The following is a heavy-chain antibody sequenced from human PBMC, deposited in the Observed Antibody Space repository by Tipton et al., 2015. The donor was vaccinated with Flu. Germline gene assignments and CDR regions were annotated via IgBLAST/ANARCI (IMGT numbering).Heavy chain of an antibody. V-gene: IGHV4-39*07. D-gene: IGHD2-21*01. CDR3: VGDKNFDDFDN. Sequence: TLSLTCTVSGGSITGTTYYWGWIRQPPGKGLVWIGNIYYSGSTYYNPSLKNRLTISLDTSKNQFSLKLTSVTAADTAVYYCVGDKNFDDFDNWGQGTLVTVSS. CDR1: GGSITGTTYY. CDR2: IYYSGST. J-gene: IGHJ4*02.